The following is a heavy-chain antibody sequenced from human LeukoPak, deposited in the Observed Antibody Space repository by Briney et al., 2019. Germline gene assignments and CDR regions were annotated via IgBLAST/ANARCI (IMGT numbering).Heavy chain of an antibody. D-gene: IGHD4-17*01. CDR3: ARGYGDYVGIENYFDY. Sequence: KPSETLSLTCTISGASISTYYWTWIRQPAGKGLEWGGRIYTSGTTNYNPSLKNRATMSVDTSKNQFSLKLSSVTAADTAVYYCARGYGDYVGIENYFDYWGQGTLVTVSS. CDR2: IYTSGTT. V-gene: IGHV4-4*07. J-gene: IGHJ4*02. CDR1: GASISTYY.